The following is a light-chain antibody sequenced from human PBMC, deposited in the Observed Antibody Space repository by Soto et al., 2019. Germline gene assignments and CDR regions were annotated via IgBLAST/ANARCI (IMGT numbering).Light chain of an antibody. CDR2: DVT. V-gene: IGLV2-14*01. J-gene: IGLJ1*01. CDR3: SSYTSSSTPYV. Sequence: SALTKPASVSGFPGRWSTISSTGTSSDVGGYNYVSWYQQHPVKAPKLMIYDVTNRPSGVSDRFSGSKSGNTASLTISGLQAEDEADYYCSSYTSSSTPYVFGTGTKVTVL. CDR1: SSDVGGYNY.